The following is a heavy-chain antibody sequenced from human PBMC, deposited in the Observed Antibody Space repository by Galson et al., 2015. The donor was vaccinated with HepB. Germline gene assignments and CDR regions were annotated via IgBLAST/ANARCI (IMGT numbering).Heavy chain of an antibody. CDR2: IKQDGSEK. V-gene: IGHV3-7*01. Sequence: SLRLSCAASRFVISRSWMSWIRQAPGKGLEWVANIKQDGSEKYYVDSVKGRFTISRDNAKNSLYLQMNSLRAEDTAVYYCYAGRYFDSWGQGTLVTVSS. CDR1: RFVISRSW. J-gene: IGHJ4*02. CDR3: YAGRYFDS.